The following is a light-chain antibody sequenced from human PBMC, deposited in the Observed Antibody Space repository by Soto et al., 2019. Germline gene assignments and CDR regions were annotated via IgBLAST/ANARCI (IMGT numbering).Light chain of an antibody. CDR2: DVS. V-gene: IGKV3-11*01. CDR3: QKYDSAPWT. CDR1: QSVTKY. J-gene: IGKJ1*01. Sequence: EVVLTQSPATLSLSPGERATLSCRASQSVTKYLAWYQQKPGQALRLLIYDVSKRATGIPARFSGSGSETDFTLTISSLEPGDFAVYYCQKYDSAPWTFGQGTKVEIK.